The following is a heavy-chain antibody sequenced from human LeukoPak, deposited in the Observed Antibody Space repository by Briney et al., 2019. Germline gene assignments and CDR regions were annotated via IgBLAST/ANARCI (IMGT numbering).Heavy chain of an antibody. J-gene: IGHJ4*02. CDR3: ARSYGGATDY. CDR1: GGSFSGYY. V-gene: IGHV4-34*01. CDR2: INHSGST. Sequence: SETLSLTCAVYGGSFSGYYWSWIRQPPGKGLEWIGEINHSGSTNYNPSLKSRVTISVDTSKNQFSLKLSSVTAADTAVYYCARSYGGATDYWGQGTLVTVSS. D-gene: IGHD1-26*01.